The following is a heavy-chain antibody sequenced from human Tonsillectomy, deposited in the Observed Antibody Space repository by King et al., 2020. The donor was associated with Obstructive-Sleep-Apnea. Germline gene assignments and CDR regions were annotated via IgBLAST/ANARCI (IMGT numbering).Heavy chain of an antibody. Sequence: VQLVESGGGVVQPGKSLRLSCAASGFTFSSYGMHWVRQAPGKGLEWVAVISFDGSNKDYADSVKGRFTISRDNSKNTLFLQMDSLRAEDTAVYYCAKVHSMGGYDLFDYWGQGTLVTVSS. CDR2: ISFDGSNK. J-gene: IGHJ4*02. V-gene: IGHV3-30*18. CDR1: GFTFSSYG. CDR3: AKVHSMGGYDLFDY. D-gene: IGHD5-12*01.